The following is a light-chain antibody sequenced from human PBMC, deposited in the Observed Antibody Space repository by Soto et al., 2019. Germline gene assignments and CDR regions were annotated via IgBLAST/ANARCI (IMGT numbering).Light chain of an antibody. CDR3: QTWGTGFQV. Sequence: QSVLTQSPSASASLGASVKLTCTLSSGHSSYAIAWHQKQTGKGPRYLMDPNNDGSHTKGDGIPDRFSGSSSGAERYLIISSLQSEDEADYYCQTWGTGFQVFGGGTKLTVL. V-gene: IGLV4-69*01. CDR1: SGHSSYA. J-gene: IGLJ2*01. CDR2: PNNDGSH.